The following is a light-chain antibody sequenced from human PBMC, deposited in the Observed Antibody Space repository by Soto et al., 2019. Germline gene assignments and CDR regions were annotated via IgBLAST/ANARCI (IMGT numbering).Light chain of an antibody. J-gene: IGKJ5*01. Sequence: DIQMTQSPSTLSASVGGRFTRTCRASQSISSWLAWYQQKPGKAPKLLIYKAYSLESGVTSRFSGSGSGTEFTLTISSLEPEDFGVYYCLHRMNWPLTFGQGTRLDIK. CDR3: LHRMNWPLT. V-gene: IGKV1-5*03. CDR2: KAY. CDR1: QSISSW.